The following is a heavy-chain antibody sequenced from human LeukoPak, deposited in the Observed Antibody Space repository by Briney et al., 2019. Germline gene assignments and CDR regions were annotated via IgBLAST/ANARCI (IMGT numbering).Heavy chain of an antibody. D-gene: IGHD2-21*02. Sequence: GASVKVSCKVSGYTLTELSMHWVRQAPGKGLEWMGGFDPEDGETIYAQKFQGRVTMTEDTSTDTAYMELSSLRSEDTAVYYCATFPLLDIVVVTAIRRGYYFDYWGQGTLVTVSS. CDR2: FDPEDGET. J-gene: IGHJ4*02. CDR3: ATFPLLDIVVVTAIRRGYYFDY. V-gene: IGHV1-24*01. CDR1: GYTLTELS.